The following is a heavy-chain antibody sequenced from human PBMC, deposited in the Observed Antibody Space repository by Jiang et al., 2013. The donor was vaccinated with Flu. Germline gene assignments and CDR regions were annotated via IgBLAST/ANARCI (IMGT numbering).Heavy chain of an antibody. CDR3: ARDARSTNFDL. D-gene: IGHD5/OR15-5a*01. V-gene: IGHV4-31*03. CDR1: GGSISSGGYY. J-gene: IGHJ2*01. CDR2: IYYSGST. Sequence: GSGLVKPSQTLSLTCTVSGGSISSGGYYWSWIRQQPGKGLEWIGYIYYSGSTYYNPSLKSRVTISVDTSKNQFSLKLSSVTVADTAVYYCARDARSTNFDLWGRGTLVTRLL.